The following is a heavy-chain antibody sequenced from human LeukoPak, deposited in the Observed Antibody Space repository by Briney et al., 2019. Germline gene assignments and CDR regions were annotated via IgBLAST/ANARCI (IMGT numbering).Heavy chain of an antibody. V-gene: IGHV4-59*01. CDR2: IYYSGST. CDR1: GVSISIYY. J-gene: IGHJ3*02. Sequence: PSETLSLTCTVSGVSISIYYWSWIRQPPGKGLEWIGYIYYSGSTNYNPSLKSRVTISVDTSKNQFSLKLSSVTAADTAVYYCARIQSAVDAFDIWGQGTMVTVSS. CDR3: ARIQSAVDAFDI.